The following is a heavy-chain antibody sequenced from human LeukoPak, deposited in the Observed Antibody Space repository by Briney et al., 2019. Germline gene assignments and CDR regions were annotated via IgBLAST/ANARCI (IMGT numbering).Heavy chain of an antibody. V-gene: IGHV3-7*01. CDR2: IKHDESEKQDGSEK. CDR1: GFTFSQYW. CDR3: ARSGRRVDSFYFYMDV. Sequence: PGGSLRLSCAASGFTFSQYWMSWVRQAPGKGLEWVANIKHDESEKQDGSEKNYVDSVKGRFTISRDNAKNSLYLQMNSLRAEDTAVYYCARSGRRVDSFYFYMDVWGKGTTVTVSS. J-gene: IGHJ6*03. D-gene: IGHD2-8*02.